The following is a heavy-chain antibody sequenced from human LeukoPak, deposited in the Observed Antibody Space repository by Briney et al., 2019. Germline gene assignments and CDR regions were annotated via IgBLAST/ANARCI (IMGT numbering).Heavy chain of an antibody. D-gene: IGHD3-22*01. CDR1: GFTFSSYA. CDR3: AKDHPYYDSSGYYYGRWFDP. Sequence: GGSLRLSCAASGFTFSSYAMSWVRQAPVKGVEWVSAISGSGGSTYYAYSVKGRFTISRDNSKNTLYLQMNSLRAEDTAVYYCAKDHPYYDSSGYYYGRWFDPWGQGTLVTVSS. CDR2: ISGSGGST. J-gene: IGHJ5*02. V-gene: IGHV3-23*01.